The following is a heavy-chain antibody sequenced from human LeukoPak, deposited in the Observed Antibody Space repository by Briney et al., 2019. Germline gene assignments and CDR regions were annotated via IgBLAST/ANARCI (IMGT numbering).Heavy chain of an antibody. Sequence: PSETLSLTCSVYSGSFSGYSWSWLRQPPGKGLEWIGETNHSASTNYSRFLKSRVTISVKSSSSQFSLSLSSVTAAETAVYYFRRNHTRYFDTWGQGTLVTVSS. D-gene: IGHD1-1*01. CDR3: RRNHTRYFDT. V-gene: IGHV4-34*01. CDR1: SGSFSGYS. J-gene: IGHJ5*02. CDR2: TNHSAST.